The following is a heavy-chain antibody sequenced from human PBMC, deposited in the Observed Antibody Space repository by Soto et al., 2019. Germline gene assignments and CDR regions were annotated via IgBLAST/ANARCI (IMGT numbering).Heavy chain of an antibody. V-gene: IGHV3-30*18. CDR3: AKDIHPGRDTYHYGADY. J-gene: IGHJ4*02. CDR2: ISYDGGRK. Sequence: QVQLVESGGGVVQPGTSLTLSCSASGFIFSNYGMHWVRQAPGKGLEWVSIISYDGGRKHYIDSVKGRFTISRDNSKNTLDLQMNSLRAEDTAVYYCAKDIHPGRDTYHYGADYWGQGTLVAVSS. CDR1: GFIFSNYG. D-gene: IGHD5-12*01.